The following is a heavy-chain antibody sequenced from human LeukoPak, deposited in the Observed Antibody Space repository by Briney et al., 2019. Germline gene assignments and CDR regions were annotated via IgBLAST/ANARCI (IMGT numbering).Heavy chain of an antibody. J-gene: IGHJ5*02. Sequence: SETLSLTCAVYGGSFSGYYWSWIRQPPGKGLEWIGEINHSGSTNYNPSLKSRVTISVDTSKNQFSLKLGSVTAADTAVYYCARHGYSSSWPVDIIGHWFDPWGQGTLVTVSS. V-gene: IGHV4-34*01. CDR3: ARHGYSSSWPVDIIGHWFDP. CDR2: INHSGST. CDR1: GGSFSGYY. D-gene: IGHD6-13*01.